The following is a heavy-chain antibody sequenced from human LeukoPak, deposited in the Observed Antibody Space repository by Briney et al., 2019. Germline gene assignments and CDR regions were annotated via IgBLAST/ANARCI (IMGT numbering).Heavy chain of an antibody. CDR3: ARDTSGSYWYDY. CDR1: GGSISSYY. CDR2: IYYSGST. D-gene: IGHD1-26*01. Sequence: PSETLSLTCTVSGGSISSYYWSWIRQPPGQGLEWIGYIYYSGSTNYNPSLKSRVTISVDTSKNQFSLKLSSVTAADTAVYYCARDTSGSYWYDYWGQGTLVTVSS. V-gene: IGHV4-59*12. J-gene: IGHJ4*02.